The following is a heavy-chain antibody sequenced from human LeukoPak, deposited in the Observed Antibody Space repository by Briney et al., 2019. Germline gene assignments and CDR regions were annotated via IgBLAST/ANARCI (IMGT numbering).Heavy chain of an antibody. D-gene: IGHD5-24*01. Sequence: GGSLRLSCVASGFPFSSYWMTWVRQAPGKGLEWVANIKQDGSKKSYVDSVKGRFTISRDNAKNSLYLQMNSLRAEDTAIYYCTRVGYIDDGIDYWGQGTLVTVSS. V-gene: IGHV3-7*04. J-gene: IGHJ4*02. CDR1: GFPFSSYW. CDR3: TRVGYIDDGIDY. CDR2: IKQDGSKK.